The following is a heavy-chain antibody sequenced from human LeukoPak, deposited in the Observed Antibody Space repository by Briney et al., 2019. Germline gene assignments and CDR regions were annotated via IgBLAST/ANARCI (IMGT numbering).Heavy chain of an antibody. D-gene: IGHD6-19*01. CDR1: GFTFSSYG. Sequence: AGTSLRLSCAASGFTFSSYGMHWVRQAPGKGLEWVALIWYDGGKKFYADSVKGRFTISRDTSKNTLYLQMSSLRAEDTAVYYCARDHSSGRSPYYYYYDLDVWGQGTTVTVSS. CDR3: ARDHSSGRSPYYYYYDLDV. CDR2: IWYDGGKK. J-gene: IGHJ6*02. V-gene: IGHV3-33*01.